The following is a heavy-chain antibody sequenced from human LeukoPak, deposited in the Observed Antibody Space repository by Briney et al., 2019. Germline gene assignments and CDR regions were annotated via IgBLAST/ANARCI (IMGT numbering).Heavy chain of an antibody. Sequence: SETLSLTCTVSGGSISSSGFYWGWIRQPPGKGLEWIGSMYYSGSTYYNPSLKSRVTISVDTSKNQFSLKLSSVTAADTAVYYCARHAGEFDYWGQGTLVTVSS. D-gene: IGHD1-26*01. J-gene: IGHJ4*02. V-gene: IGHV4-39*01. CDR3: ARHAGEFDY. CDR1: GGSISSSGFY. CDR2: MYYSGST.